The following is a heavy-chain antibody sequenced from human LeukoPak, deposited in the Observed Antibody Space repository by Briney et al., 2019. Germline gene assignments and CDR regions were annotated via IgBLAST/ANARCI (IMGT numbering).Heavy chain of an antibody. Sequence: PGGSLRLSCAASGSAFSSFWMSWVRQVPGKGLEWAANINQDGREKNYVDSVKGRFTIFRDNAKNSLYLQMNSLRVEDTAVFYCTRGSGWYPDYWGQGTLVTVSS. V-gene: IGHV3-7*04. CDR1: GSAFSSFW. CDR2: INQDGREK. D-gene: IGHD6-19*01. CDR3: TRGSGWYPDY. J-gene: IGHJ4*02.